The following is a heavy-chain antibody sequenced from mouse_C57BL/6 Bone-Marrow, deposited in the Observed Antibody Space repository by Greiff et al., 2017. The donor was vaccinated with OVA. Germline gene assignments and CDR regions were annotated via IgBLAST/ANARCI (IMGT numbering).Heavy chain of an antibody. V-gene: IGHV5-2*01. CDR1: EYEFPSHD. CDR2: INSDGGST. D-gene: IGHD1-1*01. CDR3: ARPDYYGSSWTYFDY. J-gene: IGHJ2*01. Sequence: EVKLVESGGGLVQPGESLKLSCESNEYEFPSHDMSWVRKTPEKRLELVAAINSDGGSTYYPDTMERRFIISRDNTKKTLYLQMSSLRSEDTALYYCARPDYYGSSWTYFDYWGQGTTLTVSS.